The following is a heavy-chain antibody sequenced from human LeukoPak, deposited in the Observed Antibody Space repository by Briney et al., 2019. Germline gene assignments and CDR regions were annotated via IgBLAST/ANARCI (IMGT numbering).Heavy chain of an antibody. CDR3: AKERGCSGGSCYSAAFDI. CDR1: GFTFSSYG. D-gene: IGHD2-15*01. J-gene: IGHJ3*02. Sequence: GGSLRLSYAASGFTFSSYGMHWVRQAPGKGLEWVAVISYDGSNKYYADSVKGRFTISRDNSKNTLYLQMNSLRAEDTAVYYCAKERGCSGGSCYSAAFDIWGQGTMVTVSS. V-gene: IGHV3-30*18. CDR2: ISYDGSNK.